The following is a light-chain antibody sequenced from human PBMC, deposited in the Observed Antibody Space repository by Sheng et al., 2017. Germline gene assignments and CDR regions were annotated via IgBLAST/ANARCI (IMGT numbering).Light chain of an antibody. CDR3: QQSYSIPFT. V-gene: IGKV1-39*01. Sequence: DIQMTQSPSSLSASVGDRVTITCRTSQSISSFLNWYQQKPGKAPNLLIYVASSLQSGVPSRFSGSGSGTDFTLTISSLQPEDFATYYCQQSYSIPFTFAGGTKVEIK. CDR2: VAS. J-gene: IGKJ4*01. CDR1: QSISSF.